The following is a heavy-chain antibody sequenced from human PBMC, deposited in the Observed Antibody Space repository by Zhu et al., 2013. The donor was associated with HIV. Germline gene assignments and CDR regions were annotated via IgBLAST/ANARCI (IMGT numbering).Heavy chain of an antibody. V-gene: IGHV1-18*01. J-gene: IGHJ6*01. CDR3: CGEVLNVGTYRSRWCSILRTVVDV. CDR1: GYTFTSYG. CDR2: ISAYNGNT. D-gene: IGHD2-8*02. Sequence: QVQLVQSGAEVKKPGASVKVSCKASGYTFTSYGISWVRQAPGQGLEWMGWISAYNGNTNYAQKLQGRVTMATDTSTSTAYMELREPEIVTTTAVVTYCGEVLNVGTYRSRWCSILRTVVDV.